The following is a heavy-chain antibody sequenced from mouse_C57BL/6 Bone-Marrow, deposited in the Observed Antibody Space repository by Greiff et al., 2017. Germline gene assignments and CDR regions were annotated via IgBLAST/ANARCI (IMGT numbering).Heavy chain of an antibody. CDR2: IHPNSGST. J-gene: IGHJ4*01. D-gene: IGHD2-12*01. Sequence: VQLQQPGAELVKPGASVKLSCKASGYTFTSYWMHWVKQRPGQGLEWIGMIHPNSGSTNYNEKFKSKATLTVAKSSSTAYMQLSSLTSEDSAVYYCARGGSYYSFFYAMDYWGQGTSVTVSS. CDR1: GYTFTSYW. CDR3: ARGGSYYSFFYAMDY. V-gene: IGHV1-64*01.